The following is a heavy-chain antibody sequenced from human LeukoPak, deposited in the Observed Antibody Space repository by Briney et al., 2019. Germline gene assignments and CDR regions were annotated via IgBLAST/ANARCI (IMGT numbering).Heavy chain of an antibody. V-gene: IGHV3-7*01. CDR1: GFTFSRYW. CDR2: IRPDGGEQ. D-gene: IGHD4/OR15-4a*01. CDR3: AREGLTLGAFDI. Sequence: PGGSLRLSCAASGFTFSRYWMAWGRQAPGKGLGWVANIRPDGGEQSYMYSAKGRFTISRDNARNSLYLQLNSLRVDDTAVYYCAREGLTLGAFDIWGQGTMVTVSS. J-gene: IGHJ3*02.